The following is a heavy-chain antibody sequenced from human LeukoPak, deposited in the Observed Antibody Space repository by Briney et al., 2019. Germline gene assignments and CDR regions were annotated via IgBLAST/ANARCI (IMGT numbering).Heavy chain of an antibody. D-gene: IGHD5-18*01. CDR2: INHSGST. J-gene: IGHJ4*02. V-gene: IGHV4-34*01. Sequence: SDTLSLTWAVYGGSFSGYYWSWIRQPPGKGLEWDGEINHSGSTNYNVSLKSRVTISVDTSKNQFSLKLSSVTAAGTAVYYCARGGYSYGLYWGQGTLVTVSS. CDR1: GGSFSGYY. CDR3: ARGGYSYGLY.